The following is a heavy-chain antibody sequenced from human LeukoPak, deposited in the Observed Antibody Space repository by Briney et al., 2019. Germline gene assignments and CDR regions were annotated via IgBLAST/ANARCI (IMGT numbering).Heavy chain of an antibody. J-gene: IGHJ5*02. CDR2: TYYRSKWYN. V-gene: IGHV6-1*01. D-gene: IGHD2-2*01. CDR1: GDSVSSNSAA. Sequence: SQTLSLTCAISGDSVSSNSAAWNWIRQSPSRGLEWLGRTYYRSKWYNDYAVSVKSRITISPDTSKNQFSLQLNSVTPEDTAVYYCAREGPQGYCSSTSCYQWFDPWGQGTLVTVSS. CDR3: AREGPQGYCSSTSCYQWFDP.